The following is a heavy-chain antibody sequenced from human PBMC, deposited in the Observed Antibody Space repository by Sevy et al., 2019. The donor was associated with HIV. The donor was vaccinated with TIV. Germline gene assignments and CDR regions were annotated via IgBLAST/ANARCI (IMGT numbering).Heavy chain of an antibody. D-gene: IGHD2-2*02. CDR1: GFTFSSYG. CDR2: IRYDGSNK. V-gene: IGHV3-30*02. Sequence: GGSLRLSCAASGFTFSSYGMHWVRQAPGKGLEWVAFIRYDGSNKYYADSVKGRFTISRDNSKNTLYLQMNSLRAEDTAVYYCAKGLVVPAAIVRGQENPRYYYYYMDVWGKGTTVTVSS. CDR3: AKGLVVPAAIVRGQENPRYYYYYMDV. J-gene: IGHJ6*03.